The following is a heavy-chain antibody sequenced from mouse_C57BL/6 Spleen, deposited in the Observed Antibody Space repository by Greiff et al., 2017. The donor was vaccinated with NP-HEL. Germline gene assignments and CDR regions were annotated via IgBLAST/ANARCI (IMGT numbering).Heavy chain of an antibody. V-gene: IGHV1-15*01. CDR2: IDPETGGT. Sequence: QVQLQQSGAELVRPGASVTLSCKASGYTFTDYEMHWVKQTPVHGLEWIGAIDPETGGTAYNQKFKGKAILTADKSSSTAYMELRSLTSEDSAVYYCTRSGTGRYFDVWGTGTTVTVSS. J-gene: IGHJ1*03. D-gene: IGHD4-1*01. CDR3: TRSGTGRYFDV. CDR1: GYTFTDYE.